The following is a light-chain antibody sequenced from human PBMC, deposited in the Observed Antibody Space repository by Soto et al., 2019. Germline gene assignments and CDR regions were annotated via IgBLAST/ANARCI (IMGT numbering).Light chain of an antibody. Sequence: EVVMTQSTLSMPVTLGQPASISCRSSQSLLYSDGFTYLNWFQQRPGQSPRRLIYKVSNRDPGVPDRFTGSGSGTDFTLKISRVEAEDVGLYYCMQGTHWPLTFGGGTKVDIK. J-gene: IGKJ4*01. CDR3: MQGTHWPLT. CDR2: KVS. V-gene: IGKV2-30*01. CDR1: QSLLYSDGFTY.